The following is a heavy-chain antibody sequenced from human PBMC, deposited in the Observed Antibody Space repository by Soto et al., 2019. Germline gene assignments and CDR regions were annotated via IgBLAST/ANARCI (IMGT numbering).Heavy chain of an antibody. Sequence: AVNITCTGTGYGFTWYWIVLVRQMPVKGLEWMGIIYPGDSDTRYSPSFQGQVTISADKSISTAYLQWSSLKASDTAMYYCARQANYGMDVWGQGTTVTVSS. CDR3: ARQANYGMDV. CDR1: GYGFTWYW. CDR2: IYPGDSDT. V-gene: IGHV5-51*01. J-gene: IGHJ6*02.